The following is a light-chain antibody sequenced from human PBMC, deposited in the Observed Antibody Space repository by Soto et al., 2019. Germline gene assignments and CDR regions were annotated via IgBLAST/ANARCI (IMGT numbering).Light chain of an antibody. V-gene: IGLV2-14*01. J-gene: IGLJ1*01. CDR3: SSYSSSSTFYV. CDR1: SSDIAGFYY. CDR2: QVS. Sequence: QSPLTQPASVSLSPGQSITISCTGTSSDIAGFYYVSWYQHHPGKDPKLMIYQVSNRPSGVSNRFSGSKSGNTASLTISGLQAEDEADYFCSSYSSSSTFYVFGAGTRSPS.